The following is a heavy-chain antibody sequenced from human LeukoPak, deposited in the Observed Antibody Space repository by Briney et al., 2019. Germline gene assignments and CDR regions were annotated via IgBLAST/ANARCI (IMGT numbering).Heavy chain of an antibody. J-gene: IGHJ4*02. D-gene: IGHD3-10*01. CDR2: IDHSGST. Sequence: SETLSLTCAVYGGSFSGYYWSWIRQPPGKGLEWIGEIDHSGSTNYNPSLKSRVTISVDTPKNQFSLKLSSVTAADTAVYYCARLRSRITMVRGSYSFGYWGQGTLVTVSS. V-gene: IGHV4-34*01. CDR1: GGSFSGYY. CDR3: ARLRSRITMVRGSYSFGY.